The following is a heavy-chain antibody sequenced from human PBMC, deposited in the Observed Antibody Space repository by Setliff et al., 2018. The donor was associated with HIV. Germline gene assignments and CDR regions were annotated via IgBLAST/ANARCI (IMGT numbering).Heavy chain of an antibody. CDR2: IYSSGST. Sequence: SETLSLTCTVSGASVTSHYWTWIRQPPGKRLEWLGSIYSSGSTSYNPSLSSRLTISVDTSKSHVSLRLSSVTAADTGVYYCARHRDPPGTRWIFYYYYMDLWGEGTTVTVSS. J-gene: IGHJ6*03. D-gene: IGHD5-12*01. CDR1: GASVTSHY. V-gene: IGHV4-39*01. CDR3: ARHRDPPGTRWIFYYYYMDL.